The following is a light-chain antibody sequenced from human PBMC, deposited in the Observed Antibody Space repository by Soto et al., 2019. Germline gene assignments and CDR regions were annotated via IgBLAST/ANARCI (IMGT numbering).Light chain of an antibody. CDR1: SSDIGAYIY. J-gene: IGLJ2*01. V-gene: IGLV2-8*01. Sequence: QLVLTQPPSASGSPGQSVTISCTGTSSDIGAYIYVSWYQQHPGKAPKLMIYEVSKRPSGVPDRFSGSKSGNTASLTVSGLQAEDEADYYCSSYTGSNNFKVFGGGTKVTVL. CDR2: EVS. CDR3: SSYTGSNNFKV.